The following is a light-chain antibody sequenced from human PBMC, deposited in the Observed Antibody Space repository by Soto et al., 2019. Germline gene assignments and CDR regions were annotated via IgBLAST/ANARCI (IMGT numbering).Light chain of an antibody. Sequence: IVLTQSPATLSLSPGERATLSCRASQGIGDTLAWYQQKPGQAPRLLIYDVSNRATGVPARFSGSGSETDFSLTISSLEPEDFAVYYCQQRSNWPLTFGGGTKVDIK. V-gene: IGKV3-11*01. CDR2: DVS. CDR3: QQRSNWPLT. CDR1: QGIGDT. J-gene: IGKJ4*01.